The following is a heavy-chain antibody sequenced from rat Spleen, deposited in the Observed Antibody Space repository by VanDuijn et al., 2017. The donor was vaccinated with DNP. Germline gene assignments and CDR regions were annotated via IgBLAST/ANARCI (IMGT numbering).Heavy chain of an antibody. CDR2: ISTGGGNT. D-gene: IGHD1-11*01. J-gene: IGHJ2*01. CDR3: AKAGGYSPWYFDY. Sequence: EVQLVESGGGLVQPGRSMKLSCAASGFTFSNYYMAWVRQAPTKGLEWVAAISTGGGNTYYHDSVKGRFTISRDNAKSTLYLQMDSLRSEETATYYCAKAGGYSPWYFDYWGQGVMVTVSS. CDR1: GFTFSNYY. V-gene: IGHV5S11*01.